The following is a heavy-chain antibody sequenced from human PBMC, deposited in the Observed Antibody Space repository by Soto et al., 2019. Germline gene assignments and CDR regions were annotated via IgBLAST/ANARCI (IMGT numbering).Heavy chain of an antibody. CDR2: IYYSGIT. J-gene: IGHJ6*03. Sequence: PSETLSLTCTVSGCSISSYYWSWIRQPPGKGLEWIGYIYYSGITNYNPSLKSRVTIPVDTSKNQFSLKLSSVTAADAAVYYCSRARPAANYFFYMDDWGKGTPVTVS. CDR1: GCSISSYY. CDR3: SRARPAANYFFYMDD. D-gene: IGHD2-2*01. V-gene: IGHV4-59*01.